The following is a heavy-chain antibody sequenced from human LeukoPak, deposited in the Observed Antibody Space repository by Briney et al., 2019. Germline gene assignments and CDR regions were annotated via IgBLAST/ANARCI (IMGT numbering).Heavy chain of an antibody. CDR2: VSYSGSP. D-gene: IGHD4-11*01. CDR1: GGSISSYY. V-gene: IGHV4-39*01. Sequence: SETLSLTCTVSGGSISSYYWSWIRQPPGKGLEWLGSVSYSGSPYYNPSLKSRVTISIDTSKNQFSLRLTSVTAADTAVYYCARLLTGYSNSFVFWGQGTLVTVSS. CDR3: ARLLTGYSNSFVF. J-gene: IGHJ4*02.